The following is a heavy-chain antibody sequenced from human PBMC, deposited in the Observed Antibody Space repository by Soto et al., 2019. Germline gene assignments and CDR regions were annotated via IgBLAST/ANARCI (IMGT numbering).Heavy chain of an antibody. CDR3: ARDRIAVAGNPAYFQH. V-gene: IGHV3-53*01. Sequence: GGSLRLSCAASGFTVSNNYMSWVRQGPGKGLEWVSTIYRGDSTYYADSVKGRFTISRDNSKNTLYLLMNSLRTEDTALYYCARDRIAVAGNPAYFQHWGQGT. CDR2: IYRGDST. CDR1: GFTVSNNY. D-gene: IGHD6-19*01. J-gene: IGHJ1*01.